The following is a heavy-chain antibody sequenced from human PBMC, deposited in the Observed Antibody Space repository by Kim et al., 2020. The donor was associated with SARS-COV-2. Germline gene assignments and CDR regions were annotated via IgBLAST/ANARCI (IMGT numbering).Heavy chain of an antibody. Sequence: GRVTITADESTSTAYMELSSLRSEDTAVYYCARDTVVVPAAIRGIGAFDIWGQGTMVTVSS. J-gene: IGHJ3*02. V-gene: IGHV1-69*01. CDR3: ARDTVVVPAAIRGIGAFDI. D-gene: IGHD2-2*02.